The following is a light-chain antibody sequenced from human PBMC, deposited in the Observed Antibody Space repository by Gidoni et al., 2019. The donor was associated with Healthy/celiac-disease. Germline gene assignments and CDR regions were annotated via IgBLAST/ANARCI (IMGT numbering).Light chain of an antibody. CDR1: QSVSSSY. CDR2: GAS. V-gene: IGKV3-20*01. Sequence: EIVLTQSPGTLSWSPGERATLSCRASQSVSSSYLAWYQQKPGQAPRRLIYGASSRATGIPDRFSGSGSGTDFTLTISRLEPEDFAVYYCQQYGSSPPVTFGGGTKVEIK. CDR3: QQYGSSPPVT. J-gene: IGKJ4*01.